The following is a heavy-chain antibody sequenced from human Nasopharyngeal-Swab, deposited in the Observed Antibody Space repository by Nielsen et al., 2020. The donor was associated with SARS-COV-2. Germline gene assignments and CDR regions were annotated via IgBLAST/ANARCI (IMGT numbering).Heavy chain of an antibody. D-gene: IGHD6-19*01. J-gene: IGHJ4*02. Sequence: GGSLRLSCAASGFIFSDHYMDWVRQAPGKGLEWVGRTRNKANGYTTDYAASVKGRFTISRDDSKNSLYLQMNSLKTEDTAVYYCASENSGWYLSFWGQGTLVTVSS. V-gene: IGHV3-72*01. CDR3: ASENSGWYLSF. CDR1: GFIFSDHY. CDR2: TRNKANGYTT.